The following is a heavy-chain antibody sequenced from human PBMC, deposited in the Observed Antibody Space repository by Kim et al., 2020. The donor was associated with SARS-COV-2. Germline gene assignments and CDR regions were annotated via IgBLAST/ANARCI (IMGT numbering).Heavy chain of an antibody. V-gene: IGHV5-51*01. CDR2: IYFRDSDT. Sequence: GESLKISCKGSGDNFSSYWIAWVRQMPGKGLEWMGTIYFRDSDTRYSPSFQGQVTISADKSISTAYLQWSSLKASDSATFYCARQTAGSYSRTLDYWGQG. J-gene: IGHJ4*02. CDR1: GDNFSSYW. D-gene: IGHD3-10*01. CDR3: ARQTAGSYSRTLDY.